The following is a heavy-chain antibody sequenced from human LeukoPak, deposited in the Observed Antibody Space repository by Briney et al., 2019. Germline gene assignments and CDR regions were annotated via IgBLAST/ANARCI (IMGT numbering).Heavy chain of an antibody. CDR1: GFTFGNYA. CDR3: AKGGKWDVTPFDY. V-gene: IGHV3-23*01. D-gene: IGHD1-26*01. Sequence: PGGSLRLSCAASGFTFGNYAMNWVRQAPGKGLAWVSTISSSGGSTYYADSVKGRFTISRDNSKNTLYLQVNSLRAEDTAVYYCAKGGKWDVTPFDYWGQGTLVTVSS. CDR2: ISSSGGST. J-gene: IGHJ4*02.